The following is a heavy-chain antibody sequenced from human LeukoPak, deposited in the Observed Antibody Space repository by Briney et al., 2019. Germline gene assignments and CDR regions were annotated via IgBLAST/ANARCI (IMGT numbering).Heavy chain of an antibody. CDR3: ARDNYYYDYVWGSYRPAYFDY. V-gene: IGHV1-3*01. CDR1: GYTFTSYA. D-gene: IGHD3-16*02. J-gene: IGHJ4*02. Sequence: GASVKVSCKASGYTFTSYAMHWVRQAPGQRLEWMGWINAGNGNTKYSQKFQGRVTITRDTSASTAYMELSSLRSEDTAVYYCARDNYYYDYVWGSYRPAYFDYWGQGTLVTVSS. CDR2: INAGNGNT.